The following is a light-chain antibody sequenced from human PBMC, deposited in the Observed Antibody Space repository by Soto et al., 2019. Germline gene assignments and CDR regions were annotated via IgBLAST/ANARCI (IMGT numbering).Light chain of an antibody. CDR3: PQYGSSPAT. CDR1: QSVSSSY. J-gene: IGKJ5*01. CDR2: DAS. Sequence: EIVLTQSPATLSLSPGERATLSCGASQSVSSSYLAWYQQKPGLAPRLLIYDASSRATGIPDRFSGSGSGTDFTLTISRLEPEDFAVYYCPQYGSSPATFGQGTRLEIK. V-gene: IGKV3D-20*01.